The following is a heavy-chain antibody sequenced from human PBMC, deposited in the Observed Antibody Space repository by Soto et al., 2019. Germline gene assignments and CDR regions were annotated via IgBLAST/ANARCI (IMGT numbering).Heavy chain of an antibody. Sequence: ASVKVSCKASGGTFSSYAISWVRQAPGQGLEWMGGIIPILGIANYAQKFQGRVTITADKSTSTAYMELSSLRSEDTAVYYCASVRNPKYYDSSGYYYWFDPWGQGTLVTVSS. V-gene: IGHV1-69*10. CDR2: IIPILGIA. J-gene: IGHJ5*02. CDR3: ASVRNPKYYDSSGYYYWFDP. CDR1: GGTFSSYA. D-gene: IGHD3-22*01.